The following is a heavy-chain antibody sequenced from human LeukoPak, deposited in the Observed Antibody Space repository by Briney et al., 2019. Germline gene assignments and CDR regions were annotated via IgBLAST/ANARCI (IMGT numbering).Heavy chain of an antibody. D-gene: IGHD2-21*02. CDR3: ARALYCGGDCYLPSEYFQH. V-gene: IGHV3-48*01. CDR1: GFTFSSYE. CDR2: ISSSSSTI. J-gene: IGHJ1*01. Sequence: GGSLRLSCAASGFTFSSYEMNWVRQAPGKGLEWVSYISSSSSTIYYADSVKGRFTISRDNAKNSLYLQMNSLRAEDTAVYYCARALYCGGDCYLPSEYFQHWGQGTLVTVSS.